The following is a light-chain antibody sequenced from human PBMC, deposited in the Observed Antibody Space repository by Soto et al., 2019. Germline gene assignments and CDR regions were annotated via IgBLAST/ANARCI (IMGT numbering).Light chain of an antibody. CDR1: QDISND. V-gene: IGKV1-27*01. CDR3: QKYNSAPRT. J-gene: IGKJ1*01. CDR2: AAS. Sequence: DIQMTQSPSSLSASVGDRVTITCRASQDISNDLAWYQQKPGKVPKLLIYAASTLQSGVPSRFSGSGSGIDFTLTISSLQPEDVATYYCQKYNSAPRTFGQGTKVEIK.